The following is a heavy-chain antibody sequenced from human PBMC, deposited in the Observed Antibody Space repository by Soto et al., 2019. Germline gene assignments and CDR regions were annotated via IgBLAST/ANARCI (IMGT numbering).Heavy chain of an antibody. CDR1: GGSISSSSYY. V-gene: IGHV4-39*01. CDR2: IYYSGST. CDR3: ASFYSSTPWYYYGMDV. Sequence: QLQLQESGPGLVKPSETLSLTCTVSGGSISSSSYYWGWIRQPPGKGLEWIGSIYYSGSTYYNPSLKSRVTISVDPSKNQFSLKLSSVTAADTAVYYCASFYSSTPWYYYGMDVWGQGTTVTVSS. D-gene: IGHD6-13*01. J-gene: IGHJ6*02.